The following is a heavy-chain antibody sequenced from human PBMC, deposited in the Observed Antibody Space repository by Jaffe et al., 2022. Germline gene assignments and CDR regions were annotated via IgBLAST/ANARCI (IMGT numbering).Heavy chain of an antibody. J-gene: IGHJ4*02. Sequence: EVQLVESGGGLVQPGRSLRLSCTASGFTFGDYAMSWVRQAPGKGLEWVGFIRSKAYGGTTEYAASVKGRFTISRDDSKSIAYLQMNSLKTEDTAVYYCTRDRRDGGIDWGQGTLVTVSS. D-gene: IGHD3-16*01. V-gene: IGHV3-49*04. CDR3: TRDRRDGGID. CDR1: GFTFGDYA. CDR2: IRSKAYGGTT.